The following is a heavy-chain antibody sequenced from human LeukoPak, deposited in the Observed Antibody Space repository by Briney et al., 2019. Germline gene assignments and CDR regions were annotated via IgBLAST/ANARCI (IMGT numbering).Heavy chain of an antibody. J-gene: IGHJ3*02. D-gene: IGHD3-22*01. CDR3: ARGEQYSYHSSGPKSSDALGI. CDR2: ISSSSSYI. Sequence: GGSLRLSCAASGFTFSSYSMNWVRQAPGKGLEWVSSISSSSSYIYYADSVKGRFTISRDNPKNTLYLQMNSLRAEDTAVYYCARGEQYSYHSSGPKSSDALGIWGQGTMVTVSS. V-gene: IGHV3-21*01. CDR1: GFTFSSYS.